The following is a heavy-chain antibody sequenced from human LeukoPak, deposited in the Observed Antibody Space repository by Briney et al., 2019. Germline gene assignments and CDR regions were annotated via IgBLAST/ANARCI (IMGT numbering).Heavy chain of an antibody. V-gene: IGHV3-23*01. CDR3: AELGITMIGGV. CDR1: GLTFSSYG. J-gene: IGHJ6*04. D-gene: IGHD3-10*02. Sequence: GGSLRLSCAASGLTFSSYGMSWVRQAPGRGLEWVSAISTTGGTTYYADSVKGRFTISRDNAKNSLYLQMNSLRAEDTAVYYCAELGITMIGGVWGKGTTVTISS. CDR2: ISTTGGTT.